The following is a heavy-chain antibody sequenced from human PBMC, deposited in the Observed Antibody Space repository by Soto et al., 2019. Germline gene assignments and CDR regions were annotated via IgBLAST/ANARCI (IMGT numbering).Heavy chain of an antibody. CDR1: GTIFSSYT. CDR2: IIPILGET. D-gene: IGHD3-16*01. Sequence: QVQLVQSGAEVKKPGSSVRVPCKASGTIFSSYTISWVRRAPGQGLEWMGRIIPILGETNSAQKFQGRVTLTADKSTNSAYMELNSLRLEDTALYYCARGLGGRMDDWGQGTTVTVSS. CDR3: ARGLGGRMDD. V-gene: IGHV1-69*08. J-gene: IGHJ6*02.